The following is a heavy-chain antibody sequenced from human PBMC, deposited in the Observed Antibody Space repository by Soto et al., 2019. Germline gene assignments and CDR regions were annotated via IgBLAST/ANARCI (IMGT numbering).Heavy chain of an antibody. Sequence: QVQLVESGGGVVQPGRSLRLSCAASGFTFSNYGMHWVRQAPGKGLEWVAVISYDGSSKYYADSVKGRFTISRDNSKNMLYLQMNSLRAEDTAVYYCARDLSSSWSFDYWGQGTLVTVSS. CDR3: ARDLSSSWSFDY. D-gene: IGHD6-13*01. CDR1: GFTFSNYG. CDR2: ISYDGSSK. V-gene: IGHV3-30*03. J-gene: IGHJ4*02.